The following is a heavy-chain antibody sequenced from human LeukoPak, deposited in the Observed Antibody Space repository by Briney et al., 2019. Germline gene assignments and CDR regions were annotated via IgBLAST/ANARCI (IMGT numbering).Heavy chain of an antibody. CDR1: GGSVRSYY. D-gene: IGHD3-22*01. V-gene: IGHV4-4*07. Sequence: RTSETLSLTCTVSGGSVRSYYGSWIRQPAGKGLEWIGRIYAGGNTEHNASLKSRVTMSVDSSMNQFSLRLSSVTAADTAVYYCAREHKDYDGDGYYYGYWGQGTLVTVSS. CDR2: IYAGGNT. J-gene: IGHJ4*02. CDR3: AREHKDYDGDGYYYGY.